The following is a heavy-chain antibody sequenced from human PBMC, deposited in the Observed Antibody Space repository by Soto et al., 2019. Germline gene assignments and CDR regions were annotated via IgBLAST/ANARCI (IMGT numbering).Heavy chain of an antibody. J-gene: IGHJ4*02. V-gene: IGHV3-23*01. Sequence: GGSLRLSCAASGFTFSSYAMSWVRQAPGKGLEWVSAISVSGGSTYYADSVKGRFTISRDNSKNTLYLQMNSLRAEDTAVYYCAKTFRSLVAKLYYFDYWGQGTLVTVSS. CDR1: GFTFSSYA. D-gene: IGHD3-9*01. CDR3: AKTFRSLVAKLYYFDY. CDR2: ISVSGGST.